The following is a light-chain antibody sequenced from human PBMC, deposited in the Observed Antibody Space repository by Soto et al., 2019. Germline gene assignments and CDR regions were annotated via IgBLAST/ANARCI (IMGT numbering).Light chain of an antibody. CDR3: SSYTSSNTWV. CDR2: EVS. Sequence: QSARTQPASVSWSPGQSISISCTGTSSDVGGYNYVSWYQQYPGYAPKLMIYEVSYRPSGVSNRFSGSKSGNTASLTISGLQAEDETDYYCSSYTSSNTWVFGGGTKLTVL. CDR1: SSDVGGYNY. J-gene: IGLJ3*02. V-gene: IGLV2-14*01.